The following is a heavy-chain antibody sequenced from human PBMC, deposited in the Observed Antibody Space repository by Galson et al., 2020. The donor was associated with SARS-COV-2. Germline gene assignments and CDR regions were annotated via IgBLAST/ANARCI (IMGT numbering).Heavy chain of an antibody. Sequence: GGSLRLSCAASGFTFDDYAMHWVRQAPGKGLEWVSGISWNSGSIGYADSVKGRFTISRDNAKNSLYLQMNSLRAEDTALYYCAKTGWLQLLWYFDLWGRGTLVTVSS. V-gene: IGHV3-9*01. CDR3: AKTGWLQLLWYFDL. J-gene: IGHJ2*01. CDR1: GFTFDDYA. CDR2: ISWNSGSI. D-gene: IGHD5-12*01.